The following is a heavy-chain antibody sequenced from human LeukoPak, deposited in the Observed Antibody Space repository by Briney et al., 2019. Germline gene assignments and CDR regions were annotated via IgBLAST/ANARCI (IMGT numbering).Heavy chain of an antibody. CDR3: ASGSGSYRTPYYYMDV. Sequence: GGSLRLSCAASGFSFSTYTMHWVRQAPGKGLEWVSVIYSGGSTYYADSVKGRFTISRDNSKNTLYLQMNNLRAEDTAVYYCASGSGSYRTPYYYMDVWGKGTTVTVSS. J-gene: IGHJ6*03. CDR1: GFSFSTYT. V-gene: IGHV3-53*01. D-gene: IGHD3-10*01. CDR2: IYSGGST.